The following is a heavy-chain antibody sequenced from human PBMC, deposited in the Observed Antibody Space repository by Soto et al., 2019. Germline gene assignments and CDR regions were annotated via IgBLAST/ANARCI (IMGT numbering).Heavy chain of an antibody. CDR1: GYTFTSYA. J-gene: IGHJ4*02. D-gene: IGHD4-4*01. CDR2: INVYNGNT. V-gene: IGHV1-18*01. CDR3: ASDGVAVTTGISGY. Sequence: QVQLVQSGAEVKKPGASVKVSCKASGYTFTSYAISWVRQAPGQGLEWMGWINVYNGNTKYAQKFQGRVTMTTETSTSTVYMELRSLTSDDTAVYYCASDGVAVTTGISGYWGQGTLVTVSS.